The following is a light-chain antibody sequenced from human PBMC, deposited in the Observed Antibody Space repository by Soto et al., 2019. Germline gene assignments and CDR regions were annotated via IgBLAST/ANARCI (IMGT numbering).Light chain of an antibody. CDR1: QSISSY. CDR2: KAS. V-gene: IGKV1-5*03. J-gene: IGKJ5*01. Sequence: DIQITQSPSSLSASVGDRVTITCRASQSISSYLNWYQQKPGKAPKLLIYKASSLESGVPSRFSGSGSGTELTLTISSLQPEDFAVYYCQQYNNWPTITFGQGTRLEIK. CDR3: QQYNNWPTIT.